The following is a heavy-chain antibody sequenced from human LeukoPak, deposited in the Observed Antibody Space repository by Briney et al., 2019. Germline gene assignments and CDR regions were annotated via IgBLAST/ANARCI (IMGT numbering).Heavy chain of an antibody. D-gene: IGHD3-22*01. CDR2: IYHSGST. Sequence: SETLSLTCTVSGYSISSGYYWGWIRQPPGKGLEWIGSIYHSGSTYYNPSLKSRVTISVDTSKNQFSLKLSSVTAADTAVYYCARHSAYYYDSSGWFDPWGQGTLVTVSS. V-gene: IGHV4-38-2*02. CDR1: GYSISSGYY. J-gene: IGHJ5*02. CDR3: ARHSAYYYDSSGWFDP.